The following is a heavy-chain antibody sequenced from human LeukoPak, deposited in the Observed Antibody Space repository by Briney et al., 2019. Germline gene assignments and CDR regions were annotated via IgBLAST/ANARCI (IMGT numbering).Heavy chain of an antibody. V-gene: IGHV4-34*01. J-gene: IGHJ4*02. CDR1: GGSFSGYY. CDR2: INHSGST. D-gene: IGHD3-3*01. CDR3: ARQGRRITIFGVVMKDFDY. Sequence: SETLSLTCAVYGGSFSGYYWSWIRQPPGKGLEWIGEINHSGSTNYNPSLKSRVTISVDTSKNQFSLKLSSVTAADTAVYYCARQGRRITIFGVVMKDFDYWGQGTLVTVSS.